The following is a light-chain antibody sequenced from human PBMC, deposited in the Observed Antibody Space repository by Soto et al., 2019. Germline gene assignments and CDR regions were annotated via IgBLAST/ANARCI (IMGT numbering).Light chain of an antibody. CDR1: QSVGSD. CDR3: QQYSKWPLT. V-gene: IGKV3D-15*01. CDR2: GAS. J-gene: IGKJ1*01. Sequence: ETVMTQSPATLSVSPGERVTLSCRASQSVGSDVAWYQQRHGQALRLLVYGASTRASGIPARFNGSGSGIDFTLTLSGLQSEDFAVYYCQQYSKWPLTFGLGTTVEI.